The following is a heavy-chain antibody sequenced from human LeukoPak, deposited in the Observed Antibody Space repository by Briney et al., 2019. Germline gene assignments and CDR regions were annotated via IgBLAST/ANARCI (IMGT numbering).Heavy chain of an antibody. Sequence: KPSETLSLTCTVSGYSISSGYYWGWIRQPPGKGLEWIGIIYHSGSTYYNPSLKSRVTISVDTSKNQFSLKLSSVTAADTAEYYCARSAVYCSSTSCYDLALFFYYYYYMDVWGKGTTVTVSS. D-gene: IGHD2-2*01. CDR3: ARSAVYCSSTSCYDLALFFYYYYYMDV. CDR1: GYSISSGYY. J-gene: IGHJ6*03. V-gene: IGHV4-38-2*02. CDR2: IYHSGST.